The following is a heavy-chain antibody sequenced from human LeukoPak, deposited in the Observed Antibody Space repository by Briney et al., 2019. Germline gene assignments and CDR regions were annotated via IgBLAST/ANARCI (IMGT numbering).Heavy chain of an antibody. Sequence: PGGSLRLSCEASGFIFSTYGMAWVRQAPGKGLEWISYISSNSRTTAYADSVRGRFTISRDNAENSLSLQINRLRADDTGVYYCARGPHDDATGYSFSWGQGTQVTVSS. D-gene: IGHD3-9*01. CDR3: ARGPHDDATGYSFS. CDR1: GFIFSTYG. CDR2: ISSNSRTT. J-gene: IGHJ5*02. V-gene: IGHV3-48*01.